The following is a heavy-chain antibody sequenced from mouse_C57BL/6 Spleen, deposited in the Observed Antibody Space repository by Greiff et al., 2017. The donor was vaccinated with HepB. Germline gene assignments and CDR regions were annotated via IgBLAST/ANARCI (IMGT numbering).Heavy chain of an antibody. J-gene: IGHJ2*01. D-gene: IGHD2-4*01. V-gene: IGHV1-61*01. CDR1: GYTFTSYW. Sequence: QVQLQQPGAELVRPGSSVKLSCKASGYTFTSYWMDWVKQRPGQGLEWIGNIYPSDSETHYNQKFKDKATLTVDKSSSTAYMQLSSLTSEDSAVYYCAKAMDDYDGCYFDYWGQGTTLTVSS. CDR2: IYPSDSET. CDR3: AKAMDDYDGCYFDY.